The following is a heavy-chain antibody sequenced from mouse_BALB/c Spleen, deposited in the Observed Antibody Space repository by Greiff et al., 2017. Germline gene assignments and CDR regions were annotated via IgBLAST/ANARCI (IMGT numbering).Heavy chain of an antibody. Sequence: DVMLVESGGGLVKPGGSLKLSCAASGFTFSSYAMSWVRQTPEKRLEWVATISSGGSYTYYPDSVKGRFTISRDNAKNTLYLQMSSLRSEDTAMYYCARHLYGNYGDFGYGGQGTTLTVSS. CDR2: ISSGGSYT. CDR1: GFTFSSYA. J-gene: IGHJ2*01. D-gene: IGHD2-1*01. V-gene: IGHV5-9-3*01. CDR3: ARHLYGNYGDFGY.